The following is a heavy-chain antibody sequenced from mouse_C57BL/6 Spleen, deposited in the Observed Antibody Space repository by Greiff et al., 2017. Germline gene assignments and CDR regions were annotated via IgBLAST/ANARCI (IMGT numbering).Heavy chain of an antibody. J-gene: IGHJ4*01. V-gene: IGHV1-59*01. D-gene: IGHD1-1*01. CDR1: GYTFTSYW. CDR2: IDPSDSYT. Sequence: QVQLQQPGAELVRPGTSVKLSCKASGYTFTSYWMHWVKQRPGQGLEWIGVIDPSDSYTNYNQKFKGKATLTVDTSSSTAYMQLSSLTSEDSAVYYCARRDTTVYAMDYGGQGTSVTVSS. CDR3: ARRDTTVYAMDY.